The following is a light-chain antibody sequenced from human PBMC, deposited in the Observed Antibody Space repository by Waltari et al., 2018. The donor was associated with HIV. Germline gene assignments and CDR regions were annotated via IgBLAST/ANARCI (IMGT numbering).Light chain of an antibody. CDR2: EVS. CDR1: SSDVGTYNY. Sequence: QSALTQPASVSGSPGQSITLSCTGPSSDVGTYNYFSWYQQHPRKAPKLIIYEVSTVPSGSSDRFAGSKSDNAASLPIAALQPEDEADYYCSSYTNTNISFGGGTKLTVL. V-gene: IGLV2-14*01. CDR3: SSYTNTNIS. J-gene: IGLJ2*01.